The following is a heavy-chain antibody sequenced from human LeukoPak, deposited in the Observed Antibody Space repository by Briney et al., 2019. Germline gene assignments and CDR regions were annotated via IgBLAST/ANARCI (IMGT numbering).Heavy chain of an antibody. CDR3: ARMWGLIAVAGTGWYYYYYGMDV. D-gene: IGHD6-19*01. CDR2: INHSGST. CDR1: GGSFSGYY. V-gene: IGHV4-34*01. Sequence: SETLSLTCAVYGGSFSGYYWSWIRQPPGKGLEWIGEINHSGSTNYNPSLKSRVTIPVDTSKNQFSLKLSSVTAADTAVYYCARMWGLIAVAGTGWYYYYYGMDVWGQGTTVTVSS. J-gene: IGHJ6*02.